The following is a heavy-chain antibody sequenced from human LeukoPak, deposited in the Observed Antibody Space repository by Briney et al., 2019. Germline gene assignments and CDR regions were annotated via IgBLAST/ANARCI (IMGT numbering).Heavy chain of an antibody. Sequence: GESLKISCKGSGYSFTSYWIGWVRQMPGKGLEWMGIIYPGDSDTRYSPSFQGQVTISADKSISTAYLQWSSLKASGTAMYYCARGLYDSSGYYRLFDYWGQGTLVTVSS. CDR1: GYSFTSYW. CDR3: ARGLYDSSGYYRLFDY. D-gene: IGHD3-22*01. CDR2: IYPGDSDT. J-gene: IGHJ4*02. V-gene: IGHV5-51*01.